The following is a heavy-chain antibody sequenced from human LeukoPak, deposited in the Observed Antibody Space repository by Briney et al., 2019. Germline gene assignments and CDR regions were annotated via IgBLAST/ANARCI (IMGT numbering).Heavy chain of an antibody. CDR2: INHSGST. J-gene: IGHJ4*02. V-gene: IGHV4-34*01. D-gene: IGHD1-14*01. Sequence: PSETLSLTCAVYGGSFSGYYWSWIRQPPGKGLEWIGEINHSGSTNYNPSLKSRVTISVDTSKNQFSLKLSSVTAADTAVYYCASQKPYYFDYWGQGTLVTVSS. CDR1: GGSFSGYY. CDR3: ASQKPYYFDY.